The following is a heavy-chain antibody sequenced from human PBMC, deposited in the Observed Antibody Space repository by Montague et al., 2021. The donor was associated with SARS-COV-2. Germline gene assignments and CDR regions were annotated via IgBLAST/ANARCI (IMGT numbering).Heavy chain of an antibody. CDR3: ARDLGSYYGMDV. Sequence: SLRLSCAASGFTFSAYTIHWVRQAPGKGLEWVALISHDGSNKYYADSVKGRFTISRDNSKNTLYVQMNSLRAEDTAVYYCARDLGSYYGMDVWGQGTTVTVSS. CDR1: GFTFSAYT. V-gene: IGHV3-30*04. CDR2: ISHDGSNK. J-gene: IGHJ6*02.